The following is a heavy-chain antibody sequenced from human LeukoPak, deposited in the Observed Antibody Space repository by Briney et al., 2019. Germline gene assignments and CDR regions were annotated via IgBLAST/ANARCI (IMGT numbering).Heavy chain of an antibody. CDR1: EFNFGNYW. V-gene: IGHV3-7*03. Sequence: GGSLRLSCVVSEFNFGNYWMSWVRQTPGKGLEWVANIKQDGSDRCYVDSVKGRFIISRDNAKNSLYLQMNSLRDEDTAVYYCARDGYYDYVWGTGFDYWGQGTLVTVSS. D-gene: IGHD3-16*01. CDR2: IKQDGSDR. CDR3: ARDGYYDYVWGTGFDY. J-gene: IGHJ4*02.